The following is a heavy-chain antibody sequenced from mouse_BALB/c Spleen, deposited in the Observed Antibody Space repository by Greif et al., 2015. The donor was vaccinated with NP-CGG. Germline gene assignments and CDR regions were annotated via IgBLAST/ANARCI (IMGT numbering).Heavy chain of an antibody. CDR2: INPYNGAT. Sequence: DVKLQESGPELVKPGASVKISCKASGYSFTGYYMHWVKQGHVKSLEWIGRINPYNGATSYNQNFKDKASLTVDKSSSTAYMELHSLTSEDSAVYYCARSGNYLYFDYWGQGTTLTVSS. D-gene: IGHD2-1*01. V-gene: IGHV1-31*01. J-gene: IGHJ2*01. CDR1: GYSFTGYY. CDR3: ARSGNYLYFDY.